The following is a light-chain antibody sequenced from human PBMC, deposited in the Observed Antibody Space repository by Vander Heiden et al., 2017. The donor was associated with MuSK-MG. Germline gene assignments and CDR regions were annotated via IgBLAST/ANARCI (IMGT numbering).Light chain of an antibody. CDR2: RAS. CDR3: QQYNNWHPTIT. V-gene: IGKV3D-15*01. Sequence: DIVMTQSPATLSLSPGERATLSCRASQSVSSNVAWYQKKPGQAPRLLIYRASSRATGITDRFSDSGNGTEFTLTISSLQSEDFAIYYCQQYNNWHPTITFGGGTKVEIK. CDR1: QSVSSN. J-gene: IGKJ4*01.